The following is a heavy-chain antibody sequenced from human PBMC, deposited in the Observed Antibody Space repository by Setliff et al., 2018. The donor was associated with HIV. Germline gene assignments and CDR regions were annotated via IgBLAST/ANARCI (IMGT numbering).Heavy chain of an antibody. Sequence: ASETLSLTCTVSGDSITGHYWNWIRQPPGKGLEWIGYIFYTGSTNYNPSLKSRVTISVDTSKNQFFLKLSSVTAADTAVYYCVRGYCSSTTCYDDYYYMDVWGKGSTVTVSS. CDR2: IFYTGST. CDR3: VRGYCSSTTCYDDYYYMDV. V-gene: IGHV4-59*11. D-gene: IGHD2-2*01. CDR1: GDSITGHY. J-gene: IGHJ6*03.